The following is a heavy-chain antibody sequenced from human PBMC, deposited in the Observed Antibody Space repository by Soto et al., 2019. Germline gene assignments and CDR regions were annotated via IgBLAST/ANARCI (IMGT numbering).Heavy chain of an antibody. J-gene: IGHJ5*02. Sequence: PSETLSLTCTVSGGSISSYYWSWIRQPPGKGLEWIGYIYYSGSTNYNPSLKSRVTISVDTSKNQFSLKLSSVTAADTAVYYCARAPPGHDYGDYNWFDPWGQGTLVTVS. CDR3: ARAPPGHDYGDYNWFDP. CDR2: IYYSGST. CDR1: GGSISSYY. D-gene: IGHD4-17*01. V-gene: IGHV4-59*01.